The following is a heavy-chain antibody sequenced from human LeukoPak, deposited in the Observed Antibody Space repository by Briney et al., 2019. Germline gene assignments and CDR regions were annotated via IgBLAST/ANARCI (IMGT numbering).Heavy chain of an antibody. D-gene: IGHD4-11*01. CDR2: ISGSGGST. CDR3: AKAAVGGSVLQVYFDY. CDR1: GFTFSSYA. J-gene: IGHJ4*02. V-gene: IGHV3-23*01. Sequence: GGSLRLSCAASGFTFSSYAMSWVRQAPGKGLEWVSAISGSGGSTYYADSVKGRFTISRDNSKNTLSLQMSSLRAEDTAVYFCAKAAVGGSVLQVYFDYWGQGTLVTGSS.